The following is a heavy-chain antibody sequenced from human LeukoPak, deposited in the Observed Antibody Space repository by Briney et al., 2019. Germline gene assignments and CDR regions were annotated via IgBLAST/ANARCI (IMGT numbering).Heavy chain of an antibody. D-gene: IGHD3-10*01. V-gene: IGHV3-48*04. J-gene: IGHJ4*02. CDR2: ISSSSSTI. Sequence: GGSLRLSCAASGFTFSSYSMNWVRQAPGKGLEWVSYISSSSSTIYYADSVKGRFTISRDNAKNTLYLQMNSLRAEDTAVYYCAREHDSGRVYFDYWGQGTLVTVSS. CDR1: GFTFSSYS. CDR3: AREHDSGRVYFDY.